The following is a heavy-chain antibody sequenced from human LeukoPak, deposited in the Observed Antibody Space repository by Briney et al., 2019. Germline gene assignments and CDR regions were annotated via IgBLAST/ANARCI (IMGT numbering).Heavy chain of an antibody. V-gene: IGHV4-61*02. J-gene: IGHJ4*02. Sequence: ASETLSLTCTVSGGSISSGGYYWSWIRQPAGKGLEWIVRIYTSGSTNYNPSLKSRVTISVDTSKNQFSLKLSSVTAADTAVYYCARAPRAVRGVIIYYFDYWGQGTLVTVSS. D-gene: IGHD3-10*01. CDR1: GGSISSGGYY. CDR3: ARAPRAVRGVIIYYFDY. CDR2: IYTSGST.